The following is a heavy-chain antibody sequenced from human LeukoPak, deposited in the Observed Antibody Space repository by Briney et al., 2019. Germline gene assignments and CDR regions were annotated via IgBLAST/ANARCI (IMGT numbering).Heavy chain of an antibody. CDR3: ARGLGMRNAFDI. CDR2: IYHSGST. V-gene: IGHV4-30-2*01. D-gene: IGHD7-27*01. Sequence: SQTLSLTCTVSGGSISSGGYYWSWNRQPPGKGLEWIGYIYHSGSTFYNPSLKSRVTISVDRSKNQFSLKLSSVTAADTAVYYCARGLGMRNAFDIWGQGTMVTVSS. J-gene: IGHJ3*02. CDR1: GGSISSGGYY.